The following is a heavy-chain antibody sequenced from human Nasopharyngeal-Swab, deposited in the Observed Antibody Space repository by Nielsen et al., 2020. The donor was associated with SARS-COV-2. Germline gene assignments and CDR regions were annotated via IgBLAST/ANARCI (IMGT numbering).Heavy chain of an antibody. CDR1: GFTFSSYA. D-gene: IGHD1-26*01. Sequence: GGSLRLSCAASGFTFSSYAMHWVRQAPSKGLEWVAVISYDGSNKYYADSVKGRFTISRDNSKNTLYLQMNSLRAEDTAVYYCARALLWALDYWGQGTLVTVSS. V-gene: IGHV3-30-3*01. CDR2: ISYDGSNK. J-gene: IGHJ4*02. CDR3: ARALLWALDY.